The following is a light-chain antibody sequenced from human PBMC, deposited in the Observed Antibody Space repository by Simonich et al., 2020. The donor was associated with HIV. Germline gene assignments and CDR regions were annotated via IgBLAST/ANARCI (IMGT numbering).Light chain of an antibody. J-gene: IGLJ2*01. CDR3: QAWDSXXAV. CDR1: KFGDKY. V-gene: IGLV3-1*01. Sequence: SYELTQPPSVSVXPGQTXXITCSXNKFGDKYASWYQQKPGQSPLLVIYPDTKRPSXIPERXSGXXXGXXXXLTIXXXQAMDEADYYCQAWDSXXAVFGGGTKLTVL. CDR2: PDT.